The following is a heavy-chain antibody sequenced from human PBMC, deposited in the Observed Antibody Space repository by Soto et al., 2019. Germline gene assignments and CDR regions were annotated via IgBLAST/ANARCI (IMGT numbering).Heavy chain of an antibody. CDR3: ARVSGPVTTSWFDP. CDR1: GGSISSGGYS. V-gene: IGHV4-30-2*01. J-gene: IGHJ5*02. CDR2: IYHSGST. Sequence: SETLSLTCAVSGGSISSGGYSWSWIRQPPGKGLEWIGYIYHSGSTYYNPSLKSRVTISVDRSKNQFSLKLSSVTAADTAVYYCARVSGPVTTSWFDPWGQGTLVTVSS. D-gene: IGHD4-17*01.